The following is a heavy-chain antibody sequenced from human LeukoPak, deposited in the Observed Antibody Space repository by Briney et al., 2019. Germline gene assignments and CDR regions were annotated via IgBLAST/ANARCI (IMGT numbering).Heavy chain of an antibody. J-gene: IGHJ4*02. CDR3: ARDGVYAGFDY. D-gene: IGHD2-8*01. V-gene: IGHV3-7*01. Sequence: GGSLRLSCAASGFTFSSYCMSWTRQAPGKGLEWVANIKDDGSEKYYVDSVKGRFTISRDNARNSLYLQMNSLRVEDTAVYYCARDGVYAGFDYWGQGTLVT. CDR2: IKDDGSEK. CDR1: GFTFSSYC.